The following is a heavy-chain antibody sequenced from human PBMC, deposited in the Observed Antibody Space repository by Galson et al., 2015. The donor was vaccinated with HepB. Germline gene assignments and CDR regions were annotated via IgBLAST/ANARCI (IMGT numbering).Heavy chain of an antibody. CDR1: GYTFTGYY. D-gene: IGHD6-19*01. J-gene: IGHJ3*02. Sequence: SVKVSCKASGYTFTGYYMHWGRQAPGQGLEWMGWINPNSGGTNYAQKFQGRVTMTRDTSISTAYMELSRLRSDDTAVYYCARDHIAVAGTSAFDIWGQGTMVTVSS. CDR2: INPNSGGT. V-gene: IGHV1-2*02. CDR3: ARDHIAVAGTSAFDI.